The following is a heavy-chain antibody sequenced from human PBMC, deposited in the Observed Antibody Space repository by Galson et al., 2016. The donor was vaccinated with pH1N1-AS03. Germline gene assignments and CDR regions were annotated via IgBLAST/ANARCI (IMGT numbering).Heavy chain of an antibody. V-gene: IGHV3-15*01. J-gene: IGHJ3*01. Sequence: SLRLSCAGSAFTFSNAWMTWVRQAPGKGLEWIGRIKSETDGGTTDYAAPVKGRFTISRDDSINTLYLQMNSLQTDDTGAYFWTTDGPGGYITWGQGTLVTVSS. D-gene: IGHD5-12*01. CDR2: IKSETDGGTT. CDR3: TTDGPGGYIT. CDR1: AFTFSNAW.